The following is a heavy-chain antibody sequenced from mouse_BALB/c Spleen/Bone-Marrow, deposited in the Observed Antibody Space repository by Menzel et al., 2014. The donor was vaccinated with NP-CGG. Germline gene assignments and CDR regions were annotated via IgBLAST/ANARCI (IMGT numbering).Heavy chain of an antibody. D-gene: IGHD2-4*01. CDR1: GFSLTSYG. J-gene: IGHJ3*01. CDR2: IWAGGST. Sequence: VQLQQSGPGLVAPSQSLSITCTVSGFSLTSYGVHWVRQPPGKGLEWLGVIWAGGSTNYNSALMSRLSISKDNSKSQVFLKMNSLQTDDTATYYCARVSSTMITTVFAYWGQGTLVTVSA. V-gene: IGHV2-9*02. CDR3: ARVSSTMITTVFAY.